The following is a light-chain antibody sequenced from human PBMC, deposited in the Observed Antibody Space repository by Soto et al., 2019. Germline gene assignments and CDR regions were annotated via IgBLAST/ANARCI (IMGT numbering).Light chain of an antibody. CDR2: GVT. Sequence: QSALTQPASVSGSPGQSITISCTGSSSDVGHSNHVSWYQQHPGKAPKLIIYGVTNRPSGISNRFSGSESGSTASLTISGLQPEDEADYYCNSYTISTTYVFGTGTKLTVL. CDR1: SSDVGHSNH. V-gene: IGLV2-14*03. CDR3: NSYTISTTYV. J-gene: IGLJ1*01.